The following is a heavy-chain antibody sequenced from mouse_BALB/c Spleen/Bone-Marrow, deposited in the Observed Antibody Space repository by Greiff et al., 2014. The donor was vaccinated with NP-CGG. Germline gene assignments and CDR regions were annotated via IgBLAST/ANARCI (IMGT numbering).Heavy chain of an antibody. CDR1: GFTFSDYG. Sequence: DVQLEQSGGGLVQPGGSGKLSCAASGFTFSDYGMAWVRQAPGKGLEWVAFISSLAYSIYYADTVTGRSTISRENAHNTLYLEMSSVRSAGTAMYYCSKEGGAMDYWGQGTSVTVSS. CDR3: SKEGGAMDY. CDR2: ISSLAYSI. V-gene: IGHV5-15*02. J-gene: IGHJ4*01.